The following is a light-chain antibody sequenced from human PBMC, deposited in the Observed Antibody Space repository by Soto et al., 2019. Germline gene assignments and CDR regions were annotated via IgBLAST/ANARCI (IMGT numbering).Light chain of an antibody. V-gene: IGKV1-5*01. J-gene: IGKJ1*01. Sequence: DLQMTQSPSSLSASVGDTVTFTCRASQSVSTWLAWYQQRAGKAPKRLIYDASSLESGVPSRFRGFGSGTELTLTISSLTPEDSATYYCQQYNSYAPTFGQGTKVEV. CDR1: QSVSTW. CDR2: DAS. CDR3: QQYNSYAPT.